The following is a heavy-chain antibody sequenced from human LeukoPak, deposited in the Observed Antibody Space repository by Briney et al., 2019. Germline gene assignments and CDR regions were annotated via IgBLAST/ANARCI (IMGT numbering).Heavy chain of an antibody. J-gene: IGHJ4*02. CDR3: ARAQYSSSCFGY. Sequence: SETLSLTCTVSSGSISTSNYYWGWVRQPPGKALEWIGNIFYSGSTYYSPSLKSRVTISLDTSRNQFSLKLNSVTAADTAVYYCARAQYSSSCFGYWGQETLVTVSS. V-gene: IGHV4-39*07. CDR2: IFYSGST. D-gene: IGHD6-13*01. CDR1: SGSISTSNYY.